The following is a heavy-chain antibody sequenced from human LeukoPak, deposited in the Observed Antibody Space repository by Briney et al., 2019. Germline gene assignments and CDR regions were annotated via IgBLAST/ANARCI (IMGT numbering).Heavy chain of an antibody. D-gene: IGHD3-22*01. V-gene: IGHV5-51*01. CDR3: ARYNYYDTSGYQFYFDY. Sequence: GESLKISCKGSGYRFTSYWFGWVRQMPGKGLEWMGIIYPGDSDTRYSPSFQGQVTISADKSISAAYLQWSNLKASDTAMYYCARYNYYDTSGYQFYFDYWGQGTLVTVSS. CDR1: GYRFTSYW. CDR2: IYPGDSDT. J-gene: IGHJ4*02.